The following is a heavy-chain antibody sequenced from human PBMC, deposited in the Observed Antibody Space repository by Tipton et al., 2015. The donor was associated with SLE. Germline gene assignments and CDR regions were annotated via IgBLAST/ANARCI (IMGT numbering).Heavy chain of an antibody. CDR1: GGSISSSSYY. V-gene: IGHV4-39*01. D-gene: IGHD6-19*01. CDR3: ARIDGYNSGWTGGYYYYMDV. CDR2: VHYSGST. J-gene: IGHJ6*03. Sequence: TLSLTCTVSGGSISSSSYYWGWIRQPPGKGLEWIGSVHYSGSTYYNPSLKSRVTISADTSKNQFFMKLSSVTAADTAVYYCARIDGYNSGWTGGYYYYMDVWGKGTRVTVSS.